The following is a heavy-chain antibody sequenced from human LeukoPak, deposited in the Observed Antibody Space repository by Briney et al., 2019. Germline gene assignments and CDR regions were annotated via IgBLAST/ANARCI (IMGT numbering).Heavy chain of an antibody. V-gene: IGHV3-15*01. CDR2: IKSETDGGTT. Sequence: GGSLRLSCAASGFTFSNAWMSWVRQAPGKGLEWVGRIKSETDGGTTDYAAPVKGRFTISRDDSKNTLYLQMNSLKTEDTAVYYCTTAMYYGSGSYYGINWFDPWGQGTLVTVSS. CDR1: GFTFSNAW. CDR3: TTAMYYGSGSYYGINWFDP. J-gene: IGHJ5*02. D-gene: IGHD3-10*01.